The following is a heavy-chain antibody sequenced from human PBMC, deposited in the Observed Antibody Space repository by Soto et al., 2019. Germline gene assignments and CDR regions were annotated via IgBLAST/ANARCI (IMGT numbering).Heavy chain of an antibody. CDR3: ARDLWPTPYGMDV. J-gene: IGHJ6*02. CDR1: GDAFTNYI. V-gene: IGHV1-69*13. D-gene: IGHD2-21*01. CDR2: IIPMFGTA. Sequence: SVKVSCKASGDAFTNYIFDWVRQAPGQGLEWMGGIIPMFGTANYAQKFQGRVTITADESTSTAYMELSSLRSEDTAVYYCARDLWPTPYGMDVWGQGTTVTVSS.